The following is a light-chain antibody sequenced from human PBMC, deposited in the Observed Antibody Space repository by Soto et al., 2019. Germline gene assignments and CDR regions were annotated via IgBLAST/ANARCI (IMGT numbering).Light chain of an antibody. J-gene: IGLJ1*01. V-gene: IGLV2-8*01. CDR3: CSYAGRTIV. CDR1: SSDVGGYDY. Sequence: QSALTQPPSASGSPGQSVSISCTGTSSDVGGYDYVSWYQQHPGKAPKLMIYEVTKRPSGVPDRFSGSKSGNMASLTVSGLQAEDEADYYCCSYAGRTIVFGTGTKLTVL. CDR2: EVT.